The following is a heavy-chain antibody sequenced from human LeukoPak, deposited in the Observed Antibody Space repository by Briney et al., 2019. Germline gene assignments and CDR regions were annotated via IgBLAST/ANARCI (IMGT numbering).Heavy chain of an antibody. J-gene: IGHJ4*02. CDR1: GYRFASYD. CDR2: INPSGGST. D-gene: IGHD2-2*01. V-gene: IGHV1-46*01. Sequence: ASVKVSCKASGYRFASYDMHWVRHAPGQGLEWMGIINPSGGSTSYAQRFQGRVAMTRDTSTHTVYMEVNSLTSEDTAVYFCARDGPTAAPFDYWGQGTLVTVST. CDR3: ARDGPTAAPFDY.